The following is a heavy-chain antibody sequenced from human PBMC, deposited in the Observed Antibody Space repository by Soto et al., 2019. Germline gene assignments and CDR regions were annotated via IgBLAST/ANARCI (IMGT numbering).Heavy chain of an antibody. CDR1: GFTFNNYA. CDR3: ARYIPGVRYYGMDV. V-gene: IGHV3-23*01. Sequence: GGSLRLSCAASGFTFNNYAMNWVRQAPGKGLEWVSLIGESGTPTYYADSVKGRFTISRDNSGNTLFLEMYSLRAEDTAVYYCARYIPGVRYYGMDVWGQGTTVTVSS. J-gene: IGHJ6*02. CDR2: IGESGTPT. D-gene: IGHD2-2*01.